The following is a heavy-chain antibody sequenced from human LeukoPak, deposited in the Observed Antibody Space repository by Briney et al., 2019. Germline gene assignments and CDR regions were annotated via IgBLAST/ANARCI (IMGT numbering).Heavy chain of an antibody. Sequence: GGSLRLSCAASGFTFSSYGMHWVRQAPGKGLEWVAVIWYDGSNKYYADSVKGRFTISRDNSKNTLYLQMNSLRAEDTAVYYCARRDSSGYYLIDYWGQGTLVTVSS. V-gene: IGHV3-33*01. CDR2: IWYDGSNK. J-gene: IGHJ4*02. D-gene: IGHD3-22*01. CDR3: ARRDSSGYYLIDY. CDR1: GFTFSSYG.